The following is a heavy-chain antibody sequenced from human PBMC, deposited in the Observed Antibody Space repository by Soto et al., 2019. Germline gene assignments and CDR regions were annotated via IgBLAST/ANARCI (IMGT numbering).Heavy chain of an antibody. CDR2: IKSKNDGGTT. CDR3: TIGLQQLDAFDI. D-gene: IGHD6-13*01. J-gene: IGHJ3*02. V-gene: IGHV3-15*01. Sequence: GGSLRLSCAASGFTFSNAWMSWVRQAPGKGLEWVGRIKSKNDGGTTDYDAPVKGRFTITRDDSKNTLYLQMNSLKTEDTAVYYCTIGLQQLDAFDIWGQGTMVTVSS. CDR1: GFTFSNAW.